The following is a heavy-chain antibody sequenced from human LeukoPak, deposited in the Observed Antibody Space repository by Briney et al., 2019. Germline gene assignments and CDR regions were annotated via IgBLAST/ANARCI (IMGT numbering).Heavy chain of an antibody. J-gene: IGHJ6*03. CDR2: INPNSGGT. D-gene: IGHD2-2*01. Sequence: ASVKVSCKASGYTFTSYGISWVRQAPGQGLEWMGWINPNSGGTNYAQKFQGRVTMTRDTSISTAYMELSRLRSDDTAVYYCARSRDCSSTSCRYYYYYMDVWGKGTTVTASS. CDR3: ARSRDCSSTSCRYYYYYMDV. V-gene: IGHV1-2*02. CDR1: GYTFTSYG.